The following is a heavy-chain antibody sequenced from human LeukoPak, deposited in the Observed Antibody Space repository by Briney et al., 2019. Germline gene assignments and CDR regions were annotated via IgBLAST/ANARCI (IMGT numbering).Heavy chain of an antibody. D-gene: IGHD3-10*01. CDR2: IKSKTDGGTT. CDR3: TTDPPMAQRYNWFDP. Sequence: GGSLRLSCAASGFTFSNAWMSWVRQAPGKGLEWVGRIKSKTDGGTTDYAAPVKGRFTISRDDSKNTLYLQMNSLKTEDTAVYYCTTDPPMAQRYNWFDPWGQGTLVTVSS. V-gene: IGHV3-15*01. CDR1: GFTFSNAW. J-gene: IGHJ5*02.